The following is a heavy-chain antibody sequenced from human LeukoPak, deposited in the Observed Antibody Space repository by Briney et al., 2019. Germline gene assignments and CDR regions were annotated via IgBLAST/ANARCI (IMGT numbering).Heavy chain of an antibody. V-gene: IGHV4-59*08. Sequence: PSETLSRTFTASGGSLSSYYWSWIRQPPGKGLEWIGYIHHSGNTNYNPSLRSRVTTSVDTSKNQFSLRLSSVTAADTAVYFCARHEEGYNWNLFYWGQGTLVTVSS. D-gene: IGHD1-7*01. CDR3: ARHEEGYNWNLFY. CDR1: GGSLSSYY. J-gene: IGHJ4*02. CDR2: IHHSGNT.